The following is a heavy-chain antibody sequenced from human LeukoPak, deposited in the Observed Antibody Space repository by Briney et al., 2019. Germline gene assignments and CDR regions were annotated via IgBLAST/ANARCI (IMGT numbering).Heavy chain of an antibody. Sequence: SETLSLTCTVSGASITQHYWSWIRQPPGKGLEYIGYFYYDGSANYTSSVRSRVTILVDTSKNQFTLNLRSVSAADTAKYYCTRGITGHYRSLGGFAFVIWGQGTMVAVSS. D-gene: IGHD3-16*01. CDR3: TRGITGHYRSLGGFAFVI. CDR2: FYYDGSA. V-gene: IGHV4-59*11. J-gene: IGHJ3*02. CDR1: GASITQHY.